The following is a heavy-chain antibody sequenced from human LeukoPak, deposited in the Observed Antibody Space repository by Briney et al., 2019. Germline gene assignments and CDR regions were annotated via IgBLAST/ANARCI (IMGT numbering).Heavy chain of an antibody. CDR1: GYTFTSYG. CDR3: ARGDSSGYYY. Sequence: GASVKVSCKSSGYTFTSYGIRWVRQARGQGLDGVGWISAYNGNTKYAQKLQGRVTMTTDTSTITAYKELRSLRSGGTAVYYCARGDSSGYYYWGQGTLVTVSP. J-gene: IGHJ4*02. D-gene: IGHD3-22*01. V-gene: IGHV1-18*01. CDR2: ISAYNGNT.